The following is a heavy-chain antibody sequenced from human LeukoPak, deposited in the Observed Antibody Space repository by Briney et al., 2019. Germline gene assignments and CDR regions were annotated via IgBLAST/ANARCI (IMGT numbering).Heavy chain of an antibody. J-gene: IGHJ4*02. CDR1: GYTFTGYY. Sequence: SVKVSCKASGYTFTGYYMHWVRQAPGQGLEWMGGIIPVFGTANYAQKFQGRVTITADESTSTAYMELSSLRSEDTAVYYCARVGSDSDGYYFDYWGQGTLVTVSS. D-gene: IGHD2-21*02. CDR3: ARVGSDSDGYYFDY. V-gene: IGHV1-69*13. CDR2: IIPVFGTA.